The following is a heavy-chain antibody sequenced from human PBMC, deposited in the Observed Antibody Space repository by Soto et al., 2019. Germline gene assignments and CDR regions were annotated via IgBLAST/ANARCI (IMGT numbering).Heavy chain of an antibody. J-gene: IGHJ4*02. V-gene: IGHV4-59*08. CDR1: GGSISSYY. CDR3: ARQIDILLLPAAMGGFYFDF. CDR2: IYYSGST. D-gene: IGHD2-2*01. Sequence: PSETLSLTCTVSGGSISSYYWSWIRQPPGKGLEWIGYIYYSGSTNYNPSLKSRVTISVDTSKNQFSLKLSSVTAADTAVYYCARQIDILLLPAAMGGFYFDFWGQGTLVPVSS.